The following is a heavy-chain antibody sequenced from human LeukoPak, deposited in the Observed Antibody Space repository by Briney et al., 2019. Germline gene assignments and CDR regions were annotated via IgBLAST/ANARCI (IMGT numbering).Heavy chain of an antibody. CDR2: IFPGDSDT. J-gene: IGHJ4*02. Sequence: GESLNISCKGSGYSFSTYWIGWVRQMPGKGLERMWIIFPGDSDTRYSPSFQGQVTISADKSISTAYLQWSSLKASDTAMYYCARRSYSASYYDYWGQGTLVTVSS. D-gene: IGHD1-26*01. V-gene: IGHV5-51*01. CDR3: ARRSYSASYYDY. CDR1: GYSFSTYW.